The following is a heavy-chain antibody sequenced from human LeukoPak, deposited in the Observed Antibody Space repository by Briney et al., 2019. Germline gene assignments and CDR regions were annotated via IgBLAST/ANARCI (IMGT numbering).Heavy chain of an antibody. D-gene: IGHD1-26*01. CDR2: ISSSSSYI. V-gene: IGHV3-21*04. CDR3: AREHALGAADGDNWFDP. Sequence: PGGSLRLSCAASGFTFSSYSMNWVRQAPGKGLEWVSSISSSSSYIYYADSVKGRFTISRDNSKNTLYLQMNGLRAEDTAVYYCAREHALGAADGDNWFDPWGQGTLVTVSS. J-gene: IGHJ5*02. CDR1: GFTFSSYS.